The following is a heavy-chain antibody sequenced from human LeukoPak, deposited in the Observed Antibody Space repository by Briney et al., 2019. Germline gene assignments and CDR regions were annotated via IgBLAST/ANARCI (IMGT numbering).Heavy chain of an antibody. CDR3: ARGGIRAAGLPHLDY. CDR2: ISAHNGNT. CDR1: AYTFTNYG. J-gene: IGHJ4*02. Sequence: GASVKVSCKASAYTFTNYGISWVRQAPGQGLEWMGWISAHNGNTNYAQKLQGRVTMTTDTSTSTAYMELRSLRSDDTAVYYCARGGIRAAGLPHLDYWGQGTLVTVSS. V-gene: IGHV1-18*01. D-gene: IGHD6-13*01.